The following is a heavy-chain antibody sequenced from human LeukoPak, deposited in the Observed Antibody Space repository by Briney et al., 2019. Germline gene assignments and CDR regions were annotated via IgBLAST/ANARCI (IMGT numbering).Heavy chain of an antibody. CDR2: IYYSGST. V-gene: IGHV4-39*01. CDR1: GGSISSSGYY. D-gene: IGHD2-15*01. CDR3: ARPPVVEGAAFDI. J-gene: IGHJ3*02. Sequence: PSETLSLTCTVSGGSISSSGYYWGWTRQPLGKGLGWIGSIYYSGSTYYNPSLKSRVTISVDTYQNQFSLKLSAVTAADTAVYYCARPPVVEGAAFDIWDQGTMVTVSS.